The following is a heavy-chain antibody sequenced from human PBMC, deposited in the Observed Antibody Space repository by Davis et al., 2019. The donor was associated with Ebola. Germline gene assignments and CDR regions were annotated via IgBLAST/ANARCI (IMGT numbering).Heavy chain of an antibody. D-gene: IGHD3-10*01. Sequence: PGGSLRLSCAASGFTFSTYGMHWVRQAPGKGLEWVATISHDGRDSYFAASVKGRFAISRDNSKNTLYLQMNGLRTEDTAVYYCAKRKGWFGELSPLDYWGQGTLVTVSS. CDR3: AKRKGWFGELSPLDY. V-gene: IGHV3-30*18. CDR2: ISHDGRDS. CDR1: GFTFSTYG. J-gene: IGHJ4*02.